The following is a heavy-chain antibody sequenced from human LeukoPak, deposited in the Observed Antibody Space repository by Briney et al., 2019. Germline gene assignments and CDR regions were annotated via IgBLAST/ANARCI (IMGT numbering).Heavy chain of an antibody. CDR3: ARDGVGYSYGFH. V-gene: IGHV1-69*13. Sequence: ASVKVSCKASGGTFSSYAISWVRQAPGQGLEWMGGIIPIFGTANYAQKFQGRVTITADESTSTAYMELSSLRSEDTAVYYCARDGVGYSYGFHWGQGTLVTVSS. J-gene: IGHJ4*02. CDR1: GGTFSSYA. D-gene: IGHD5-18*01. CDR2: IIPIFGTA.